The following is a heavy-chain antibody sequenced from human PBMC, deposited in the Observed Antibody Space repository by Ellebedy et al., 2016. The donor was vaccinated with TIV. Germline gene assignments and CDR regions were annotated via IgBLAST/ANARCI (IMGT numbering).Heavy chain of an antibody. CDR2: IRQDGSAK. J-gene: IGHJ6*02. D-gene: IGHD3-3*01. CDR3: AREDRRQSDFWSGYYSGLYYYGMDV. CDR1: GFTLSNYW. V-gene: IGHV3-7*01. Sequence: PGGSLRLSCAASGFTLSNYWMTWVRQTAGKGLEWVANIRQDGSAKFYVGSVRGRFTISRDNAKNLVYLQMNSLRAEDTAVYYCAREDRRQSDFWSGYYSGLYYYGMDVWGQGTTVTVSS.